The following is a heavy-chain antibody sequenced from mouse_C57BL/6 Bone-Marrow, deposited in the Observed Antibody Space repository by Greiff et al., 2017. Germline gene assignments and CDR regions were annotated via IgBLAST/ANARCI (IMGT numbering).Heavy chain of an antibody. CDR3: ARYLQLTGKGY. D-gene: IGHD4-1*01. Sequence: VQLQQSGAELARPGASVKMSCKASGYTFTSYTMHWVKQRPGQGLEWIGYINPSSGYTKYNQKFKDKATLTADKSSSAAYMQLSSLTSEDSAVYYCARYLQLTGKGYWGQGTTLTVSS. V-gene: IGHV1-4*01. CDR1: GYTFTSYT. CDR2: INPSSGYT. J-gene: IGHJ2*01.